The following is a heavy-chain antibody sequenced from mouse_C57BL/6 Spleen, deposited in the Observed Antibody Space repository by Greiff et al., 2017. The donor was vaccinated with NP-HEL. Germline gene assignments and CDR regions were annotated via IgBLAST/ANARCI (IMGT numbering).Heavy chain of an antibody. CDR3: ARYEAAQATFAY. J-gene: IGHJ3*01. Sequence: VQLVESGAELVRPGASVKLSCKASGYTFTDYYINWVKQRPGQGLEWIARIYPGSGNTYYNEKFKGKATLTAEKSSSTAYMQLSSLTSSDSSVYFCARYEAAQATFAYWGQGTLVTVSA. CDR2: IYPGSGNT. V-gene: IGHV1-76*01. CDR1: GYTFTDYY. D-gene: IGHD3-2*02.